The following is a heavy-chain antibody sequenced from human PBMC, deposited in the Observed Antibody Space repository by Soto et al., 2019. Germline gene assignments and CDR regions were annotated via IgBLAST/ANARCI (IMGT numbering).Heavy chain of an antibody. J-gene: IGHJ4*02. CDR1: GGTFSSYT. V-gene: IGHV1-69*02. CDR2: IIPILGIA. CDR3: ARGQATMIVVVGDY. Sequence: SVKVSCKASGGTFSSYTISWVRQAPGQGLEWMGRIIPILGIANYAQKFQGRVTMTRDTSISTAYMELRSLRSEDTAVYYCARGQATMIVVVGDYWGQGTLVTVSS. D-gene: IGHD3-22*01.